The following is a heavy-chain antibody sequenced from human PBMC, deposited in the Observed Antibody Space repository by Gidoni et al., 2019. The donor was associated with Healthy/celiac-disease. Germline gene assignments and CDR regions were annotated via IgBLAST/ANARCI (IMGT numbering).Heavy chain of an antibody. V-gene: IGHV3-21*01. D-gene: IGHD6-13*01. CDR1: GFPFSSYS. CDR3: VAAAVDWYFDL. CDR2: ISSSSSYI. J-gene: IGHJ2*01. Sequence: EVQLVESGGGLVKPGGSLRLSCAASGFPFSSYSMNWVRQAPGKGVEWVSSISSSSSYIYYADSVKGRFTISRDNAKNSLYLQMNSLRAEDTAVYYCVAAAVDWYFDLWGRGTLVTVSS.